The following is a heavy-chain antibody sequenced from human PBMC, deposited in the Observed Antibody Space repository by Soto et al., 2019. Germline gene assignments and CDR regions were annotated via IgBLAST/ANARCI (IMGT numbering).Heavy chain of an antibody. CDR3: ARDSGTTYYFDY. D-gene: IGHD3-10*01. CDR2: IWYDGSNK. CDR1: GFTFSSYG. V-gene: IGHV3-33*01. J-gene: IGHJ4*02. Sequence: QVQLVESGGGVVQPGRSLRLSCAASGFTFSSYGMHWVRQAPGKGLEWVAVIWYDGSNKYYADSVKGRFTISRDNSKNTLYLQMNSLRAEDTAVYYCARDSGTTYYFDYCGQGTLVTVSS.